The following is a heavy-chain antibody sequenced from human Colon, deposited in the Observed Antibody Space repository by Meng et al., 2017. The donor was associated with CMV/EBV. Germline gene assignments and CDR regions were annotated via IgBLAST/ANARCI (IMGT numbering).Heavy chain of an antibody. D-gene: IGHD3-10*02. CDR3: ARVVLNFFDY. CDR1: GGPFTSNIYF. CDR2: IYNSGSA. Sequence: VQPQESGQGLVKPSETLSLPCTFSGGPFTSNIYFWGWIRKPPGKGLEYIGSIYNSGSAYYNPSLKSRVTISLDTSKNQFSLKLSSVTAADTAMYYCARVVLNFFDYWGQGTLVTVSS. J-gene: IGHJ4*02. V-gene: IGHV4-39*07.